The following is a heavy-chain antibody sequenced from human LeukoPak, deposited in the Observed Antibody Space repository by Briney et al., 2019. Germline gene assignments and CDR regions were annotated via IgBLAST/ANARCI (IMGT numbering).Heavy chain of an antibody. CDR1: GFTFSSYA. D-gene: IGHD2-21*01. J-gene: IGHJ5*02. CDR3: ARDNYSYRLDL. V-gene: IGHV3-23*01. CDR2: ISGSVGST. Sequence: PGGSLRLSCAASGFTFSSYAMSWVRQAPGKGLEWVSAISGSVGSTYYANSVKGRFTISRDNSKNTLYLQMNSLRAEDTAVYYCARDNYSYRLDLWGQGTLVTVSS.